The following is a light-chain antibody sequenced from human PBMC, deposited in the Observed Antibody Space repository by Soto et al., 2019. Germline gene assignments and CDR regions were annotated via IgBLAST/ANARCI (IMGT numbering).Light chain of an antibody. CDR3: QHYNNWPPYT. CDR1: QRISSN. V-gene: IGKV3D-15*01. Sequence: EIVMTHSPDTLSVSPWEIATLSCGASQRISSNLAWYQQKPGQAPRLLIYGASTRATGVPARFSGSGSETDFTLTISNLQSEDCAVYYCQHYNNWPPYTFGQGTKVDIK. J-gene: IGKJ2*01. CDR2: GAS.